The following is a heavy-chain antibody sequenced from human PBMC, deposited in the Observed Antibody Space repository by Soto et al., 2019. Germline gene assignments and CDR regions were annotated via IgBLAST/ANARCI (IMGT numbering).Heavy chain of an antibody. Sequence: EVQLVESGGGLVQPGGSLRLSCAASGFTFSSYAMHWVRQAPGKGLEYVSAISSNGGSTYYANSVKGRFTISRDNSKNTLYLQMGSLRAEDMAVYYCARDAVEGSTMVWGVIINHFDYWGQGTLVTVSS. D-gene: IGHD3-10*01. J-gene: IGHJ4*02. V-gene: IGHV3-64*01. CDR1: GFTFSSYA. CDR3: ARDAVEGSTMVWGVIINHFDY. CDR2: ISSNGGST.